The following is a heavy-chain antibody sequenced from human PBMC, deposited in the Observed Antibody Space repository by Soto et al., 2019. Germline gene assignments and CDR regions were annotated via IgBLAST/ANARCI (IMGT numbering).Heavy chain of an antibody. CDR1: GFSFSNYA. Sequence: PGGSLRLSCTASGFSFSNYAVTWVRQAPGKGLEWVSSIGSDTSYTSYADSVKGRFTISRDNTKNTLYLQMNSLRVEDTAVYYCARASGSDIHFDYWGQGTLVTVSS. V-gene: IGHV3-21*01. CDR3: ARASGSDIHFDY. D-gene: IGHD1-26*01. CDR2: IGSDTSYT. J-gene: IGHJ4*02.